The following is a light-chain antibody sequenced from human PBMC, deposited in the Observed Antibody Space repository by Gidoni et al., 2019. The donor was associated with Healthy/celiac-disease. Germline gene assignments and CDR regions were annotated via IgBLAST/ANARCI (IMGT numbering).Light chain of an antibody. CDR1: QSVSSN. CDR2: GAS. J-gene: IGKJ1*01. Sequence: EIVMTQSPATLSVSPGERATISYRASQSVSSNLAWYQQKPGQAPRLLIYGASTRATGIPARFSGSGSGTEFTLTISSRQSEDFAVYYCQQYNNWPPWTFGQGTKVEIK. V-gene: IGKV3-15*01. CDR3: QQYNNWPPWT.